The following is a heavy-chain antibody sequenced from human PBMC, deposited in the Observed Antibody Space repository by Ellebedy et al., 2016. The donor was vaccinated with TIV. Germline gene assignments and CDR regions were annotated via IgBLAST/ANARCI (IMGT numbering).Heavy chain of an antibody. J-gene: IGHJ4*02. CDR2: LWYDGSNK. Sequence: GESLKISCTASGFAFSRFGMHWVRQAPGKGLERVALLWYDGSNKYYADSVKGRFTISRDNSKNTVYLQMNNLRVEDTAMYYCARGWIELWGDYWGQGTLVTVSS. V-gene: IGHV3-33*01. D-gene: IGHD5-18*01. CDR1: GFAFSRFG. CDR3: ARGWIELWGDY.